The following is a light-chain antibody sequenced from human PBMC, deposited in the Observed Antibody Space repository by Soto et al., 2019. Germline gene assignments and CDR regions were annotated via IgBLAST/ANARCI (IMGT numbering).Light chain of an antibody. J-gene: IGKJ1*01. V-gene: IGKV1-5*01. CDR2: DAS. CDR1: QSISNW. CDR3: QQYSSYST. Sequence: DIQMTQSPSSLSASVGDRVTITCRASQSISNWLAWYQQKPGKAPKLLIYDASTLESGVPSRFSGGGFGTDFTLTISILQPDDFATYYCQQYSSYSTFGQGTKVEMK.